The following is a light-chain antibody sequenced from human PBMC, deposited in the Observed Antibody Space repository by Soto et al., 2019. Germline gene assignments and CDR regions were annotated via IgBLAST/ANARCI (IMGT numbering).Light chain of an antibody. Sequence: EVVMTQSPVTLSVSPGESATLSCRASQSVDGYLAWYQQKPGPAHRLLLYGAATRATGVTARFRGGGSGTEFTFTITSLQSEDSAVSVYHQYHKWPPITFGQGTRLEIK. CDR2: GAA. J-gene: IGKJ5*01. V-gene: IGKV3-15*01. CDR1: QSVDGY. CDR3: HQYHKWPPIT.